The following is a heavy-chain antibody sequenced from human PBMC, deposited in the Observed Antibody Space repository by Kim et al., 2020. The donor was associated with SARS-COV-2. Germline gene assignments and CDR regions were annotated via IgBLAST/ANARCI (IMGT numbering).Heavy chain of an antibody. D-gene: IGHD5-12*01. J-gene: IGHJ2*01. CDR3: ARVEYVDIVATYMGRERSWYFDL. Sequence: GGSLRLSCAASGFTFSDYYMSWIRQAPGKGLEWVSYISSSSYTNYADSVKGRFTISRDNAKNSLYLQMNSLRAEDTAVYYCARVEYVDIVATYMGRERSWYFDLWGRGTLVTVSS. CDR2: ISSSSYT. V-gene: IGHV3-11*05. CDR1: GFTFSDYY.